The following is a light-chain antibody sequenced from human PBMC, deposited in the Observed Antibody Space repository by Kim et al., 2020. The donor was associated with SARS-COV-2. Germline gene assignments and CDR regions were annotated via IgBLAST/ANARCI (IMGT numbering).Light chain of an antibody. CDR1: QSISSY. CDR3: QRYNSYYT. J-gene: IGKJ2*01. V-gene: IGKV1-5*03. Sequence: DIQMTQSPSSLSASVGDRVTITCRASQSISSYLNWYQQKPGKAPKLLIYKASSLESGVPSRFSGSGSGTEFTLTISSLQPDDFATYYCQRYNSYYTFGQGTKLEI. CDR2: KAS.